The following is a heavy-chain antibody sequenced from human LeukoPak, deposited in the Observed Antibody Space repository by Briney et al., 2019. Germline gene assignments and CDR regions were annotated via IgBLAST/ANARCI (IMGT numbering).Heavy chain of an antibody. CDR2: INSDGSST. Sequence: GGSLRLSCAASGFTFSSYWMHWVRQAPGKGLVWVSRINSDGSSTIYADSVKGRFTISRDNAKNTLYLQTNSLRAEDTAVYYCASTRGYCSSTSCYNIDDYYYGMDVWGQGTTVTVSS. CDR1: GFTFSSYW. V-gene: IGHV3-74*01. D-gene: IGHD2-2*02. CDR3: ASTRGYCSSTSCYNIDDYYYGMDV. J-gene: IGHJ6*02.